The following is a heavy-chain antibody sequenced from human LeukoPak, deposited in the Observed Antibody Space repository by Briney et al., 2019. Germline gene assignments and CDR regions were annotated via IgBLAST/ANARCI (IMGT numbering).Heavy chain of an antibody. CDR3: AKWRSSGSGTCDY. V-gene: IGHV3-23*01. D-gene: IGHD3-10*01. Sequence: PGVSLTLSCAASGFTFSSYAMSWVRQAPGKGLEWVSAISGSGGSTYYADSVKGRFTISRDNSKNTLYLQMNSLRAEDTAVYYCAKWRSSGSGTCDYWGQGTLVTVSS. CDR1: GFTFSSYA. CDR2: ISGSGGST. J-gene: IGHJ4*02.